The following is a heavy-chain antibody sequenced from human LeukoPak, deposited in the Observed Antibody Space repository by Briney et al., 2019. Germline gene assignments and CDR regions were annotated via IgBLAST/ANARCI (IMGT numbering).Heavy chain of an antibody. J-gene: IGHJ6*02. CDR3: TRPRVVVAKGPRSYYGMDV. Sequence: GGSLRLSCTASGFTFGDYAMSWFRQAPGKGLEWVGFIRSKAYGGTTEYAASVKGRFTISRDDSKSIAYLQMNSLKTEDTAVYYCTRPRVVVAKGPRSYYGMDVWGQGTTVTVSS. CDR1: GFTFGDYA. CDR2: IRSKAYGGTT. V-gene: IGHV3-49*03. D-gene: IGHD2-15*01.